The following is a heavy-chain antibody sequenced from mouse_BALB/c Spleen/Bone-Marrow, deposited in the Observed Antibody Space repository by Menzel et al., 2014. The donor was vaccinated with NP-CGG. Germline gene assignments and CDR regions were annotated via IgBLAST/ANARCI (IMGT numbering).Heavy chain of an antibody. CDR2: INPSSGYT. V-gene: IGHV1-4*01. CDR1: GYTFTTYT. D-gene: IGHD2-1*01. J-gene: IGHJ4*01. CDR3: ARVYGNYEAMDY. Sequence: QVQLQQPGAELARPGASVKMSCRASGYTFTTYTMHWVKQRPEQGLEWIGYINPSSGYTYYNQKFKDKATLTADKSSSAAYLQLSSLTSEDSAVYYCARVYGNYEAMDYWGQGTSVTVSS.